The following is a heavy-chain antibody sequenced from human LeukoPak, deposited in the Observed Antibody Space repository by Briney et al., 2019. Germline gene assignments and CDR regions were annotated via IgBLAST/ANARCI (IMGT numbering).Heavy chain of an antibody. Sequence: GASVKVSCKASGGTFSSYAISWVRQAPGQGLERMGGIIPIFGTANYAQKFQGRVTITTDESTSTAYMELSSLRSEDTAVYYCARDESSSSSWFDPWGQGTLVTVSS. CDR2: IIPIFGTA. D-gene: IGHD6-6*01. V-gene: IGHV1-69*05. CDR1: GGTFSSYA. J-gene: IGHJ5*02. CDR3: ARDESSSSSWFDP.